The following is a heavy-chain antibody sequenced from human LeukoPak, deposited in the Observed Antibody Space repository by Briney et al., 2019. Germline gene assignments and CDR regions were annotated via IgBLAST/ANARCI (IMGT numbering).Heavy chain of an antibody. J-gene: IGHJ4*02. CDR3: TTGGVVVVVAATLADY. CDR2: IKSKTDGGAT. Sequence: GGSLRLSCAASGFTFSNAWMSWVRQAPGKGLEWVGRIKSKTDGGATDYAAPVKGRFTISRDDSKNTLYLQMNSLKTEDTAVYYCTTGGVVVVVAATLADYWGQGTLVTVSS. V-gene: IGHV3-15*01. D-gene: IGHD2-15*01. CDR1: GFTFSNAW.